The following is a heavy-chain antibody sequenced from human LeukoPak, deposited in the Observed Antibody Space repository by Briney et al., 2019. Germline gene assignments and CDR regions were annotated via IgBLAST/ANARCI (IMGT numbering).Heavy chain of an antibody. V-gene: IGHV3-30-3*01. J-gene: IGHJ5*02. CDR2: ISYDGSNK. CDR1: GFTFSSYA. Sequence: GGSLRLSCAASGFTFSSYAMHWVRQAPGKGLEWVAVISYDGSNKYYADSVKGRFTISRDNSKNTLYLQMNSLRAEDTAVYYCARDRASVATFPNWFDPWGQGTLVTVSS. CDR3: ARDRASVATFPNWFDP. D-gene: IGHD5-12*01.